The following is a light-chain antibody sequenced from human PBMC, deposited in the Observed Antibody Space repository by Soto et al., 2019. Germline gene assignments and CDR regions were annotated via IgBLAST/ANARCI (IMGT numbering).Light chain of an antibody. CDR2: SNN. J-gene: IGLJ1*01. Sequence: QSVLTQPPSASGTPGQRVTISCSGSSSNIGGNTVNWYQHLPGTPPKLLIYSNNQRPSGVPDRFSGSKSGSSASLAIRGLQSEDAADYYCAAWDDSLNGYVFGTGTKVTVL. V-gene: IGLV1-44*01. CDR3: AAWDDSLNGYV. CDR1: SSNIGGNT.